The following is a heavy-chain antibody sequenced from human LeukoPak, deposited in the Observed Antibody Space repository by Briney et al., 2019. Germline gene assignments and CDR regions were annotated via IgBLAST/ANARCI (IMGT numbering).Heavy chain of an antibody. Sequence: PSETLSPTRTVSGGSISSYYWSWIRQPAGKGLEWIGRIYTSGSTNYNPSLKSRVTISVDKSKNQFSLKLSSVTAADTAVYYCARDSEAADTPHYWGQGTLSTVSS. V-gene: IGHV4-4*07. J-gene: IGHJ1*01. CDR3: ARDSEAADTPHY. CDR1: GGSISSYY. D-gene: IGHD6-13*01. CDR2: IYTSGST.